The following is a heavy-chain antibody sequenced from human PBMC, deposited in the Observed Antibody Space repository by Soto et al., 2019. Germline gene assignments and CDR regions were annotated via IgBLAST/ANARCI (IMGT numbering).Heavy chain of an antibody. V-gene: IGHV3-30*18. J-gene: IGHJ6*02. CDR1: GFTFSSYG. CDR2: ISYDGSNK. CDR3: AKSSYYYGMDV. Sequence: QVQLVESGGGVVQPGRSLRLSCAASGFTFSSYGMHWVRQAPGKGLEWVAVISYDGSNKYYADSVKGRFTISRDNSKNTLYLQMNSLRAVDSAVYYCAKSSYYYGMDVWGQGTTVTVSS.